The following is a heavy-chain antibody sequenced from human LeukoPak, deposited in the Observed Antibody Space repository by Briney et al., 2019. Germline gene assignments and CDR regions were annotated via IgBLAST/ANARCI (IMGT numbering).Heavy chain of an antibody. CDR3: ARLRYSTSYYYHGMDV. V-gene: IGHV4-59*01. CDR1: GGTIRGYS. D-gene: IGHD3-9*01. CDR2: IYDSGNT. Sequence: SETLSLTCTVSGGTIRGYSWSWIRQPPGKGLEWIGYIYDSGNTNYNPSLKSRVTMSVDTSRDQFSLKVSSVTAADTAVYYCARLRYSTSYYYHGMDVWGQGTTVTVSS. J-gene: IGHJ6*02.